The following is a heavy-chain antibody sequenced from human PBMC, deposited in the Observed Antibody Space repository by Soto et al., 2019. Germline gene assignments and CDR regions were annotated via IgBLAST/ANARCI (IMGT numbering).Heavy chain of an antibody. D-gene: IGHD6-19*01. CDR3: ARGEGPHAPHSSGCLDY. CDR1: GFTFSSYE. CDR2: ISSSGSTI. J-gene: IGHJ4*02. Sequence: EVQLVESGGGLVQPGGSLRLSCAASGFTFSSYEMNWFRQAPGKGLEWVSYISSSGSTIYYADSVKGRFTISRDNAKNSLYLQMNSLRAEDTAVYYCARGEGPHAPHSSGCLDYWGQGTLVTVSS. V-gene: IGHV3-48*03.